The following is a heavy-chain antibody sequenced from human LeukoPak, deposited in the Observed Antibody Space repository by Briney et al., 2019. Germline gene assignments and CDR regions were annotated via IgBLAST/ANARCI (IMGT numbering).Heavy chain of an antibody. CDR1: GFTFSSYA. D-gene: IGHD6-6*01. CDR2: ISSNGGST. Sequence: GSLRLSCAASGFTFSSYAMHWVRQAPGKGLEYVSAISSNGGSTYYANSVKGRFTISRDNSKNTLYLQMGSLRAEDMAVYYCARDPHWGAARHYYYYYYYMDVWGKGTTVTVSS. CDR3: ARDPHWGAARHYYYYYYYMDV. V-gene: IGHV3-64*01. J-gene: IGHJ6*03.